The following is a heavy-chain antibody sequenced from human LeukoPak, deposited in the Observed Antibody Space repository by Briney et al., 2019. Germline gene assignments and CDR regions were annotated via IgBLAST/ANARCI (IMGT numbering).Heavy chain of an antibody. J-gene: IGHJ4*02. CDR1: GYTFTSYY. CDR2: INPSGGST. D-gene: IGHD2-15*01. CDR3: ATDPVCSGGSCYGMSDY. V-gene: IGHV1-46*01. Sequence: GASVKASCKASGYTFTSYYMHWVRQAPGQGLEWMGIINPSGGSTSYAQKFQGRVTMTEDTSTDTAYMELSSLRSEDTAVYYCATDPVCSGGSCYGMSDYWGQGTLVTVSS.